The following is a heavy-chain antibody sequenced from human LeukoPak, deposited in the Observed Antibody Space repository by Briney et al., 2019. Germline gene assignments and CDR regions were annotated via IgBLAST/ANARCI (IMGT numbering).Heavy chain of an antibody. CDR3: AKVVLTGYYYYFDY. J-gene: IGHJ4*02. V-gene: IGHV3-30*02. CDR2: IRYDGSNK. Sequence: GGSLRLSCAASGFTFSSYGMHWVRQAPGKGLEWVAFIRYDGSNKYYADSVKGRFTISRDNSKNTLYLQMNSLRAEDTAVYYCAKVVLTGYYYYFDYWGQGTLVTVSS. D-gene: IGHD3-9*01. CDR1: GFTFSSYG.